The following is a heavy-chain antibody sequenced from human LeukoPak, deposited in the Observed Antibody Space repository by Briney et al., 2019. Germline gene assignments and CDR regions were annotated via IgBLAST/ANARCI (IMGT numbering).Heavy chain of an antibody. Sequence: PGGSLRLSCAASGFTFSSYAMSWVRQAPGKGLEWVSAISGSGGSTYYADSVKGRFTISRDNSKNTLYLQMNSLGAEDTAVYYCAKDDGMTGYLNWFDPWGQGTLVTVSS. CDR3: AKDDGMTGYLNWFDP. J-gene: IGHJ5*02. V-gene: IGHV3-23*01. CDR2: ISGSGGST. CDR1: GFTFSSYA. D-gene: IGHD3-9*01.